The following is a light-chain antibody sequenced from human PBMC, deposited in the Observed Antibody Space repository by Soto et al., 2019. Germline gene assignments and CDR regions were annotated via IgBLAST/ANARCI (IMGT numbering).Light chain of an antibody. CDR2: EVS. CDR1: SSDVGGYNY. Sequence: QSALTQPASVSGSPGQSITISCTGTSSDVGGYNYVSWYQQHPGKAPKLMIYEVSNRPSGVSNRFSGSKSGNTASLTISGRLAADEADYYCSSYTSSSTLGVFGTGTKVTVL. CDR3: SSYTSSSTLGV. V-gene: IGLV2-14*01. J-gene: IGLJ1*01.